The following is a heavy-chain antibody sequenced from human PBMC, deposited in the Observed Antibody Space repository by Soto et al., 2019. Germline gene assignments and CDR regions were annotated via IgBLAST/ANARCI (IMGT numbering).Heavy chain of an antibody. Sequence: PSETLSLTCTISGGSISSGDYYWSWIRQPPGKGLEWIGYIYYSGSTYYNPSLKSRVTISVDTSKNQFSLKLSSVTAADTAVYYCARGLTVIWFDPWGQGTLVTVSS. D-gene: IGHD4-4*01. CDR3: ARGLTVIWFDP. CDR2: IYYSGST. J-gene: IGHJ5*02. V-gene: IGHV4-30-4*01. CDR1: GGSISSGDYY.